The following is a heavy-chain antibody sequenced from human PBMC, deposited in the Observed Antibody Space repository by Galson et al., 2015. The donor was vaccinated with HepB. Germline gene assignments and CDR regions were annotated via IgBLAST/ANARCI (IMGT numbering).Heavy chain of an antibody. V-gene: IGHV1-69*10. CDR1: GGTFSSYA. J-gene: IGHJ6*03. D-gene: IGHD2-2*01. CDR2: IIPILGIA. CDR3: ASVGYQLVSGGGAGYYYYYYMDV. Sequence: SVKVSCKASGGTFSSYAISWVRQAPGQGLEWMGGIIPILGIANYAQKFQGRVTITADKSTSTAYMELSSLRSEDTAVYYCASVGYQLVSGGGAGYYYYYYMDVWGKGTTVTVSS.